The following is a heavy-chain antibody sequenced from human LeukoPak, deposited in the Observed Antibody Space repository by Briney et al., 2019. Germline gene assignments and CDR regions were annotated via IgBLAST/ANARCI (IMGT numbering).Heavy chain of an antibody. CDR3: AKRGVVIRVILVGFHKEAYYFDS. D-gene: IGHD3-22*01. CDR1: GITLSNYG. CDR2: ISDSGVRT. V-gene: IGHV3-23*01. Sequence: GGSLRLSCAVSGITLSNYGMSWVRQAPGKGLEWVAGISDSGVRTKYADSVKGRFTISRDNSRNTLYLQMNGLRAEDTAVYFCAKRGVVIRVILVGFHKEAYYFDSWGQGALVTVSS. J-gene: IGHJ4*02.